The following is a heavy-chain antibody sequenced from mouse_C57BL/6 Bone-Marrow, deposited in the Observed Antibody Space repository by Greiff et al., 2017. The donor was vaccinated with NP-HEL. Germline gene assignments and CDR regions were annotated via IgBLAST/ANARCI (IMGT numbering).Heavy chain of an antibody. CDR3: ARGLLPRAY. D-gene: IGHD2-10*01. Sequence: VQLQQPGAELVRPGTSVKLSCKASGYTFTSYWMHWVKQRPGQGLEWIGVIDPSDSYTNYNQKFKGKATLTVDTSSSTAYMQLSSLTSEDSAVYYCARGLLPRAYWGQGTLVTVSA. V-gene: IGHV1-59*01. J-gene: IGHJ3*01. CDR1: GYTFTSYW. CDR2: IDPSDSYT.